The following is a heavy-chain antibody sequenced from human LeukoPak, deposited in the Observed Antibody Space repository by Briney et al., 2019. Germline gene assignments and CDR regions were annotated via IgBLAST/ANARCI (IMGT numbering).Heavy chain of an antibody. V-gene: IGHV3-9*03. CDR2: ITWNSDNI. CDR1: GFTFDDYA. J-gene: IGHJ4*02. Sequence: PGGSLRLSCAASGFTFDDYAMHWVRQAPGKGLEWVSGITWNSDNIEYADSVKGRFTISRDNAKNSLYLQMNSLRAEDMALYYCAKGTLGSCSGVTCYEFDYWGQGTLVTVSS. D-gene: IGHD2-8*02. CDR3: AKGTLGSCSGVTCYEFDY.